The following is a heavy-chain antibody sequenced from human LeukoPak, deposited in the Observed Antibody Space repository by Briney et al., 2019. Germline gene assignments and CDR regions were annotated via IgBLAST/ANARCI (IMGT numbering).Heavy chain of an antibody. V-gene: IGHV4-34*01. D-gene: IGHD6-13*01. CDR3: ARVARIAAAGTFTLVYYYYMDV. CDR1: GGSFSGYY. Sequence: NPSETLSLTCAVYGGSFSGYYWSWIRQPPGKGLEWIGEINHSGRTNYNPSLKSRVTISVDTSKNQFSLKLSSVTAADTAVYYCARVARIAAAGTFTLVYYYYMDVWGKGTTVTVSS. J-gene: IGHJ6*03. CDR2: INHSGRT.